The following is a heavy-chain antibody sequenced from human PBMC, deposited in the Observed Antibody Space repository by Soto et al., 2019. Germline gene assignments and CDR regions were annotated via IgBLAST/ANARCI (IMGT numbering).Heavy chain of an antibody. D-gene: IGHD1-1*01. V-gene: IGHV1-18*01. CDR3: ARWRYGDY. CDR1: GYAFTTYG. Sequence: QVHLVQSGAEVKKPGASVKVSCKGSGYAFTTYGITWVRQAPGQGLEWMGWISAHNGNTNYAQKLQGRVTVTRDTTTSTAYMELRGLRSDDTAVYYCARWRYGDYGGQGALVTVSS. J-gene: IGHJ4*02. CDR2: ISAHNGNT.